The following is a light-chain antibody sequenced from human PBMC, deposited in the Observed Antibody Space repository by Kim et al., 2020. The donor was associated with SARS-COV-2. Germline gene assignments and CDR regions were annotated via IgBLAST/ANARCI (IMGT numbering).Light chain of an antibody. CDR2: GRN. CDR1: NLRKYH. V-gene: IGLV3-19*01. CDR3: HCRDNNGDHP. Sequence: SSELTQDPAVSVALGQTVRITCQGDNLRKYHASWYQQKPGQAPVLVLYGRNNRPSGISDRFSGSSSGNTASLTITATHAEDEADYYCHCRDNNGDHPFGGGTKVTVL. J-gene: IGLJ2*01.